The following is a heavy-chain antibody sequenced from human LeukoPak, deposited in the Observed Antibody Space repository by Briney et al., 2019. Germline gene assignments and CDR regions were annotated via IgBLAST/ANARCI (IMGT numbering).Heavy chain of an antibody. CDR1: GGSISSYY. Sequence: PSETLSLTCTVSGGSISSYYWSWIRQPPGKGLEWIGYIYYSGSTNYNPSLKSRVTISVDTSKNQFSLKLSSVTAADTAVYYCARDLYGPTSPNWFDPWGQGTLVTVSS. J-gene: IGHJ5*02. D-gene: IGHD2/OR15-2a*01. CDR3: ARDLYGPTSPNWFDP. V-gene: IGHV4-59*12. CDR2: IYYSGST.